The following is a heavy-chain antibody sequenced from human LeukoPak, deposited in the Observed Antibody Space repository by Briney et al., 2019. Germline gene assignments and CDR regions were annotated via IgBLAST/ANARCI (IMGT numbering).Heavy chain of an antibody. V-gene: IGHV4-59*08. CDR1: GGSISSYY. D-gene: IGHD4-23*01. CDR2: ISYSGNT. CDR3: AGHILGGNFDS. Sequence: PSETLSLTCTDSGGSISSYYWSWIRQPPGKGLEWIGYISYSGNTNYYPSLKSRVTISFDTSNNQFSLKLTSVTAADSAVYYCAGHILGGNFDSWGQGTLVTVSS. J-gene: IGHJ4*02.